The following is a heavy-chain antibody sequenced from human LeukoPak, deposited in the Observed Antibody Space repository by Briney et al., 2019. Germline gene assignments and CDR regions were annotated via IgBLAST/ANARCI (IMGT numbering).Heavy chain of an antibody. CDR2: ISSSGNTI. Sequence: GGSLRLSCAASGFTFSSYIMNWVRQAPGKGLEWVSYISSSGNTIDYADSVKGRFTISRDNAKNSLYLQMVSLRAEDTAVYYCARLRGYSYGYGDYWGQGTLVTVSS. CDR3: ARLRGYSYGYGDY. V-gene: IGHV3-48*04. J-gene: IGHJ4*02. CDR1: GFTFSSYI. D-gene: IGHD5-18*01.